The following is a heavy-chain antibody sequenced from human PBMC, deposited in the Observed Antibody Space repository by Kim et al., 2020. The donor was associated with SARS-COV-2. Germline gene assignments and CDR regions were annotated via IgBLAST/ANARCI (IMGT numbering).Heavy chain of an antibody. J-gene: IGHJ4*02. V-gene: IGHV3-15*01. CDR2: IQSSTDGGTT. CDR1: GFTFSSAW. Sequence: WGSLRLSCAASGFTFSSAWMNWVRQAPGKGLEWFGRIQSSTDGGTTDYAAPVKGRFTISRDDSKNTLYLQMTSLKTEDTAVYYCAKTAVVSGGYSDYWGQAPLVTVSS. CDR3: AKTAVVSGGYSDY. D-gene: IGHD5-18*01.